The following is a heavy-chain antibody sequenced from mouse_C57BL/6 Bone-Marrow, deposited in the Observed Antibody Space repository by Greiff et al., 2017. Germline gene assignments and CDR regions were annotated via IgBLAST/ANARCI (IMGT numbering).Heavy chain of an antibody. D-gene: IGHD3-2*02. CDR1: GYTFTSYW. V-gene: IGHV1-69*01. J-gene: IGHJ2*01. Sequence: QVQLQQPGAELVMPGASVKLSCKASGYTFTSYWMHWVKQRPGQGLEWIGEIDPSDSYTNYNQKFKGKSTLTVDKSSSTAYMHLSSLTSEDSAVYYCARESRQLKPYYFDYWGQGTTLTVSS. CDR2: IDPSDSYT. CDR3: ARESRQLKPYYFDY.